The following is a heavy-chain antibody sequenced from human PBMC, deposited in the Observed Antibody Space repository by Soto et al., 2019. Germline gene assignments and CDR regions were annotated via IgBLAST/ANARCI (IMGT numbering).Heavy chain of an antibody. CDR1: GFTFSTND. V-gene: IGHV3-23*01. Sequence: EVQLLESGGGLVQPGGSRRLSCAASGFTFSTNDMGWVRQAPGKGLEWVSLISGSGGSTYYAGSVRGRFTISRDNSNATLYLLMNSLRAEDTAQYYCAKSASGTNSGLRSWGRGTLVTVSS. D-gene: IGHD1-1*01. CDR2: ISGSGGST. J-gene: IGHJ5*02. CDR3: AKSASGTNSGLRS.